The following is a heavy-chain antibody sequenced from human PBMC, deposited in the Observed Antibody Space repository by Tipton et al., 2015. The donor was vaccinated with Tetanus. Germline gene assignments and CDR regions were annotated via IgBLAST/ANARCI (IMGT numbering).Heavy chain of an antibody. V-gene: IGHV3-33*01. D-gene: IGHD2-15*01. J-gene: IGHJ4*02. CDR3: AREAYCSGGSCFSGVFDY. Sequence: SLRLSCAASGFIFSSYGIHWVRQAPGKGLEWVAVSWYDGTDKYYADSVKGRFTISRDNSKNTLYLQMNSLRAEDTAVYYGAREAYCSGGSCFSGVFDYWGQGILVAVSS. CDR1: GFIFSSYG. CDR2: SWYDGTDK.